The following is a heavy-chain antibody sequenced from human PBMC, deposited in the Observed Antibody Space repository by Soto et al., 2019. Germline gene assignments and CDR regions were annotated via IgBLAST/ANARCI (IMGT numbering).Heavy chain of an antibody. CDR2: MSWDGSDE. CDR3: AKEGCSGGICYGFDY. V-gene: IGHV3-30*18. CDR1: GFTFSSYG. D-gene: IGHD2-15*01. J-gene: IGHJ4*02. Sequence: QVQLVESGGGVVQPGRSLRLSCAASGFTFSSYGMHWVRQAPGKGLEWVAVMSWDGSDEFYEETVKGRFTVSRDNSRNPLYLQMNSLRPEETAVYYCAKEGCSGGICYGFDYWGQGTLVTVSS.